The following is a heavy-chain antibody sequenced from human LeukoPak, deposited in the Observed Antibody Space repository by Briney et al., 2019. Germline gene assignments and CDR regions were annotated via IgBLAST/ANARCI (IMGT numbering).Heavy chain of an antibody. Sequence: GESLKISCKTSGYIFSTTWIGWVRQPPGEGLEWMGIIFPRDSDTRYSPSFRGQVTISADTSISTAYLQWSSLKASDTAIYYCARQGPSDYWGQGTLVTVSS. CDR3: ARQGPSDY. CDR1: GYIFSTTW. CDR2: IFPRDSDT. V-gene: IGHV5-51*01. J-gene: IGHJ4*02.